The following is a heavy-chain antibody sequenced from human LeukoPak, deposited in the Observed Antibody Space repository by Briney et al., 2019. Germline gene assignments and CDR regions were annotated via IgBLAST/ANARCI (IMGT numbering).Heavy chain of an antibody. CDR1: GGSISSYY. CDR2: IYYSGST. J-gene: IGHJ3*02. D-gene: IGHD2-21*02. V-gene: IGHV4-59*01. Sequence: PSETLSLTCTVSGGSISSYYWSWIRQPPGKGLEWIGYIYYSGSTNYNPPLKSRVTISVDTSKNQFSLKLSSVTAADTAVYYCAREIAYCGGDCSSRAFDIWGQGTMVTVSS. CDR3: AREIAYCGGDCSSRAFDI.